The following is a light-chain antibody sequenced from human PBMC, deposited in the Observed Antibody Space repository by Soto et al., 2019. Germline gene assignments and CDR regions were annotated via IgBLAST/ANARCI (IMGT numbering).Light chain of an antibody. CDR3: QQTHSFSVT. V-gene: IGKV1-12*01. CDR1: QGVGTW. J-gene: IGKJ3*01. CDR2: AAS. Sequence: DIQMTQSPSYVSASVGDRVTITCRASQGVGTWIAWYQQKPGTAPKLLIYAASSLQSGVTSRFSGSGSGTYFTLPINSLQPEDFATYYCQQTHSFSVTFGPGTKVDLK.